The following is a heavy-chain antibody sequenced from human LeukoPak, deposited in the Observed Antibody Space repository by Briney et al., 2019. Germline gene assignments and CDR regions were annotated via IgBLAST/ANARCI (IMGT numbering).Heavy chain of an antibody. CDR1: GGTFSSYA. D-gene: IGHD4-17*01. J-gene: IGHJ6*02. CDR3: AREGGLNDYGDYTPPFYAMDV. V-gene: IGHV1-69*01. CDR2: ITPVFGTA. Sequence: SVKVSCKASGGTFSSYAISWVRQAPGQGLEWLGGITPVFGTARYAQKIQGRITITADESTSTAYMELSTLTSEDTALYYCAREGGLNDYGDYTPPFYAMDVWGQGTTVTVSS.